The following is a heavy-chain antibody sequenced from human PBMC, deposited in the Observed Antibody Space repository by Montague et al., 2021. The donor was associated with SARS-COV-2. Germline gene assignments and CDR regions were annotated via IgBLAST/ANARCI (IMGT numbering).Heavy chain of an antibody. CDR3: AREQHIVVVTATPGAFDI. CDR2: ISFDGLKK. D-gene: IGHD2-21*02. CDR1: GFTFSSFA. V-gene: IGHV3-30*03. Sequence: SLRLSCAASGFTFSSFAFHWVRQAPGKGLEWVAGISFDGLKKYYGDSVKGRFTISRDNSKNTLYLQMNSLRAEDTAVYYCAREQHIVVVTATPGAFDIWGQGTMVTVSS. J-gene: IGHJ3*02.